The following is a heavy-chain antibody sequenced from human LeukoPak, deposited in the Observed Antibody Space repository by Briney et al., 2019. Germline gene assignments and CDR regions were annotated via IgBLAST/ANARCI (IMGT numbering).Heavy chain of an antibody. CDR1: GGSFSGYY. J-gene: IGHJ4*02. CDR3: ARGIFGVVIDDY. D-gene: IGHD3-3*01. Sequence: PSETLSLTCAVYGGSFSGYYWSWIRQPPGKGLEWIGSIYYSGSTYYNPSLKSRVTISVDTSKNQFSLKLSSVTAADTAVYYCARGIFGVVIDDYWGQGTLVTVSS. V-gene: IGHV4-34*01. CDR2: IYYSGST.